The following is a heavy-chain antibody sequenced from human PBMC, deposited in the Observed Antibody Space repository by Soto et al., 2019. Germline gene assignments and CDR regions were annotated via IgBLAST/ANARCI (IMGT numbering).Heavy chain of an antibody. CDR1: GASISSYDY. Sequence: SETLSLTCNVSGASISSYDYWGWFRQPPGKGLEWIGYFYYSGGIIYNPSLQSRLTLSVDASKNQFSLRLSSLTAADTAVYYCARSMHYSDGSNYSPFDYWGQGTLVTVSS. CDR2: FYYSGGI. D-gene: IGHD3-22*01. V-gene: IGHV4-59*12. CDR3: ARSMHYSDGSNYSPFDY. J-gene: IGHJ4*02.